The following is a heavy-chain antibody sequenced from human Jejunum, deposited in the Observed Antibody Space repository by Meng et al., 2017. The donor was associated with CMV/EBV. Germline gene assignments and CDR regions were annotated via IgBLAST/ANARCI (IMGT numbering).Heavy chain of an antibody. V-gene: IGHV3-30-3*01. CDR2: ISYDRSTA. D-gene: IGHD1-26*01. Sequence: GFTFSSYAMHWVRQAPGKGLEWVAVISYDRSTAFYADSVKGRFTLSSDTSKNTLYLQMNSLRADDTAVYYCAREGHWEQRAPHFDYWGPGTLVTVSS. CDR1: GFTFSSYA. CDR3: AREGHWEQRAPHFDY. J-gene: IGHJ4*02.